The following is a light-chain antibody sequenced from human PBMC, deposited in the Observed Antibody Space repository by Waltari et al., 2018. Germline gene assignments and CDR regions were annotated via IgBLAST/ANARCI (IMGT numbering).Light chain of an antibody. V-gene: IGKV1-33*01. CDR2: DAS. CDR1: QDISNY. Sequence: DIQMTQSPSSLSASVGDRVTITCQASQDISNYLNWYQQKPGKAPKLLIYDASNLETGVPSRFSGSGSGKDFTFTISRLQPEDIATYYCQQYDNLPRTFGGGTKVEIK. J-gene: IGKJ4*01. CDR3: QQYDNLPRT.